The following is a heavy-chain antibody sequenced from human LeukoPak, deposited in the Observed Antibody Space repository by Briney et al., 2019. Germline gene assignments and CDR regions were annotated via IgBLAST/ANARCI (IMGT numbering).Heavy chain of an antibody. CDR3: ARGGLAYCGGDCYSGFDY. CDR1: GFTFSSYA. CDR2: ISCDGSKK. J-gene: IGHJ4*02. V-gene: IGHV3-30-3*01. Sequence: PGGSLRRSCAASGFTFSSYAMHWVRQAPGKGLYSVAVISCDGSKKYYADSVKGLFTISRDNSKNSLYLQMNSLIAEDTAVYYCARGGLAYCGGDCYSGFDYWGQGTLVTVS. D-gene: IGHD2-21*02.